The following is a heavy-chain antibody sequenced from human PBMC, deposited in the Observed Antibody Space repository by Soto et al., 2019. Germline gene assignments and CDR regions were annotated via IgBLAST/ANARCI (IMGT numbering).Heavy chain of an antibody. J-gene: IGHJ6*02. CDR1: GGSVMYSNW. CDR3: ASVYSSSKNYGMDV. CDR2: IYHSGNT. Sequence: SETLSLTCAVSGGSVMYSNWWSWVRQPPGKGLEWIGEIYHSGNTNYNPSLKSRVTISVDKSKNQFSLKVTSVTAADTAVYYCASVYSSSKNYGMDVWGQGTTVTSP. D-gene: IGHD2-2*01. V-gene: IGHV4-4*02.